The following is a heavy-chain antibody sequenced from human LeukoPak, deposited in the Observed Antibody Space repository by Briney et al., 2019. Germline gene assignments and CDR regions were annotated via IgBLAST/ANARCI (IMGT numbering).Heavy chain of an antibody. CDR1: GGSISSYY. CDR2: IYTSGST. V-gene: IGHV4-4*07. Sequence: SETLSLTCTVSGGSISSYYWSWIRQPAGKGLEWIGRIYTSGSTNYNPSLKSRVTMSVDTSKNQFSLKLSSVTAADTAVYYCARVQGSPNYGSGSYYLYYYYYGMGVWGQGTTVTVSS. CDR3: ARVQGSPNYGSGSYYLYYYYYGMGV. J-gene: IGHJ6*02. D-gene: IGHD3-10*01.